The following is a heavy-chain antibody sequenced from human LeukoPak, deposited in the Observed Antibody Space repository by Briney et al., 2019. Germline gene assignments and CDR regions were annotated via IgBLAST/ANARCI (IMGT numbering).Heavy chain of an antibody. Sequence: PGGSLRLSCAASAFTFRNYAMHWLRQAPGKGLEWVAVIASDGNDKHLADSVKGRFTISRDNSWNTLYLQMHSLRTEDTAVYYCAKDGAMAAAGYYFDYWGQGTPVTV. CDR3: AKDGAMAAAGYYFDY. J-gene: IGHJ4*02. V-gene: IGHV3-30*18. CDR2: IASDGNDK. CDR1: AFTFRNYA. D-gene: IGHD6-13*01.